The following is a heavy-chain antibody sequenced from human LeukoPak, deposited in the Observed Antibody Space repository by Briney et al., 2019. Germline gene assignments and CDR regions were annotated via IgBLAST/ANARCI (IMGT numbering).Heavy chain of an antibody. V-gene: IGHV4-34*01. D-gene: IGHD2-2*01. Sequence: PSETLSLTCAVSGGAFSNYFWTWIRQPPGKGLEWIAEINDSGSTNTNSSLRSRVAISLDTSKNQFSLRLTSVTAADTAVYYCARGQYCSTTTCYSARRYFDFWGQGTLVTVSS. CDR3: ARGQYCSTTTCYSARRYFDF. CDR2: INDSGST. CDR1: GGAFSNYF. J-gene: IGHJ4*02.